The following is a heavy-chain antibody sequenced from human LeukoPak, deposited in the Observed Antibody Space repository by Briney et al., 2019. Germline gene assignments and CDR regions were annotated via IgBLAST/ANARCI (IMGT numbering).Heavy chain of an antibody. J-gene: IGHJ4*02. CDR1: GFTFERYA. CDR2: ISSSGNYI. D-gene: IGHD1-26*01. Sequence: PGGSLRLSCLVSGFTFERYAMDWVRQAPGKGLEWVSSISSSGNYIYYADSVKGRFTISRDNAKNSLYLQMNSLRAEDTAVYYCARDRGYSGDYWGQGTLVTVSS. V-gene: IGHV3-21*01. CDR3: ARDRGYSGDY.